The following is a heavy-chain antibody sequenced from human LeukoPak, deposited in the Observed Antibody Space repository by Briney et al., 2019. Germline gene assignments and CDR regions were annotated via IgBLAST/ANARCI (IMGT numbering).Heavy chain of an antibody. CDR2: IYYSGST. CDR1: GGSFSGYY. D-gene: IGHD3-3*01. V-gene: IGHV4-59*01. CDR3: AREHDFWSGYDY. J-gene: IGHJ4*02. Sequence: SETLSLTCAVYGGSFSGYYWSWIRQPPGKGLEWIGYIYYSGSTNYNPSLKSRVTISVDTSKNQFSLKLSSVTAADKAVYYCAREHDFWSGYDYWGQGTLVTVSS.